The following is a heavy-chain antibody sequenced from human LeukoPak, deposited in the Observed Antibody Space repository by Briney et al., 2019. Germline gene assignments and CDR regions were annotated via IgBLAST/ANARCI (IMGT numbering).Heavy chain of an antibody. J-gene: IGHJ5*02. CDR1: GGTFSSYA. CDR2: IIPIFGTA. CDR3: ARQVVRGAFLREIDP. D-gene: IGHD3-10*01. Sequence: SVKVSCKASGGTFSSYAISWVRQAPGQGLEWMGGIIPIFGTANYAQKFQGRVRITADESTSTAYMELSSLRSEDTAVYYCARQVVRGAFLREIDPWGQGTLVTVSS. V-gene: IGHV1-69*13.